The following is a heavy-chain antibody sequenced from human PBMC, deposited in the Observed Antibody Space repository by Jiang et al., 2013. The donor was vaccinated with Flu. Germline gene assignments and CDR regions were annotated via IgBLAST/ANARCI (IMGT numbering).Heavy chain of an antibody. V-gene: IGHV1-2*02. Sequence: QGRVTMTRDTSISTAYMELSRLRSDDTAVYYCAREDWNGNWFDPWGQGTLVTVS. D-gene: IGHD1-1*01. J-gene: IGHJ5*02. CDR3: AREDWNGNWFDP.